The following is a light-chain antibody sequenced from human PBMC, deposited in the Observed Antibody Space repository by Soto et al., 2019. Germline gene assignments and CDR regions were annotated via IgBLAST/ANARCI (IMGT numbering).Light chain of an antibody. CDR2: DAS. CDR1: QSINRY. Sequence: EIVLTQSPGTLSLSPGERATLSCRASQSINRYLAWYQQKPGQAPRLLIYDASSRATGIPDRFSGGGSGTDFTLTISRLEPEDFAVYYCQQFSSYPLTFGGGTKVDI. V-gene: IGKV3-20*01. CDR3: QQFSSYPLT. J-gene: IGKJ4*01.